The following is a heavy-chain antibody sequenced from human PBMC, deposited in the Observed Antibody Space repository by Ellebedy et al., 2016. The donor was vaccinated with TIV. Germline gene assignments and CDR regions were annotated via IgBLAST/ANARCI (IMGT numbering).Heavy chain of an antibody. Sequence: SETLSLTXAVYGGSFSGYYWSWIRQPPGKGLEWIGEIYHSGSTNYNPSLKSRVTISVDKSKNQFSLKLSSVTAADTAVYYCARDSVSEDIVVVPATDYWGQGTLVTVSS. D-gene: IGHD2-2*01. CDR3: ARDSVSEDIVVVPATDY. V-gene: IGHV4-34*01. CDR1: GGSFSGYY. J-gene: IGHJ4*02. CDR2: IYHSGST.